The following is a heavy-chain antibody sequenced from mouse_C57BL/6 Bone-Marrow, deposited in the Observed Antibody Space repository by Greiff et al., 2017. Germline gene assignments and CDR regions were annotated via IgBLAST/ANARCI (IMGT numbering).Heavy chain of an antibody. CDR1: GYTFTSSW. CDR3: ARPYYSNYWYFYV. Sequence: QVQLQQPGAELVKPGASVKMSCKASGYTFTSSWITWVKQRPGQGLEWIVDIYPGSGSTTYNEKFQSKATLTVDTSSSTAYMQLSSLTSEDSAVYYCARPYYSNYWYFYVWGTVTTVTVSS. J-gene: IGHJ1*03. V-gene: IGHV1-55*01. CDR2: IYPGSGST. D-gene: IGHD2-5*01.